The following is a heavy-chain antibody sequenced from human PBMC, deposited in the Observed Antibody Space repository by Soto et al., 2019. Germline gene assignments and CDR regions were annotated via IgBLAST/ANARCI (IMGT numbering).Heavy chain of an antibody. CDR1: GFTLSSYS. V-gene: IGHV3-48*01. CDR3: AREGYCSSTSCSGFDP. Sequence: PGGSLRLSCAASGFTLSSYSMNRVRQAPGKGLEWVSYISSSSSTIYYADSVKGRFTISRDNAKNSLYLQMNSLRAEDTAVYYCAREGYCSSTSCSGFDPWGQGTLVTVSS. J-gene: IGHJ5*02. D-gene: IGHD2-2*01. CDR2: ISSSSSTI.